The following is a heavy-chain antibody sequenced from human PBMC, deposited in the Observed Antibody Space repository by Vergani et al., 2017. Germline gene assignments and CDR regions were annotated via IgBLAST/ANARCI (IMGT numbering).Heavy chain of an antibody. D-gene: IGHD5-18*01. Sequence: QVQLVESGGGVVQPGRSLRLSCAASGFTFSSYAMHWVRQAPGKGLEWVAVISYDGSNKYYADSVKGRFTISRDNSKNTLYLQMNSLRAEDTAVYYCARSPRGYTAMGTAYYYYMDVWGK. CDR3: ARSPRGYTAMGTAYYYYMDV. CDR1: GFTFSSYA. J-gene: IGHJ6*03. CDR2: ISYDGSNK. V-gene: IGHV3-30-3*01.